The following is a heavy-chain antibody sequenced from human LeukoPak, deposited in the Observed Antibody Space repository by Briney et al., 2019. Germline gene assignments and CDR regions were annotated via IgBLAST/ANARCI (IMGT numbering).Heavy chain of an antibody. CDR1: GGSSSGYY. CDR3: ARSPYCSSTSCYRDYYYGMDV. V-gene: IGHV4-34*01. D-gene: IGHD2-2*01. Sequence: SGTLSLTCAVYGGSSSGYYWSWIRQPPGKGLEWIGEINHSGSNNYNPSLKSRVTISVDTSKNQFSLKLSSVTAADTAVYYCARSPYCSSTSCYRDYYYGMDVWGQGTTVTVSS. CDR2: INHSGSN. J-gene: IGHJ6*02.